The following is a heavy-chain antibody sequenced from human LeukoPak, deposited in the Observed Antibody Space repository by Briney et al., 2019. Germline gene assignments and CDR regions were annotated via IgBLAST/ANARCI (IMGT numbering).Heavy chain of an antibody. CDR3: ARGGVEMATIKKAFFDY. J-gene: IGHJ4*02. V-gene: IGHV3-30*04. D-gene: IGHD5-24*01. CDR2: ISYDGINK. CDR1: GFTFSRYG. Sequence: GRSLRLSCAGSGFTFSRYGMHWVRQAPGKGLEWVAVISYDGINKYYADSVKGRFTISRDNSKNTLYLQMNSLRAEDTAVYYCARGGVEMATIKKAFFDYWGQGTLVTVSS.